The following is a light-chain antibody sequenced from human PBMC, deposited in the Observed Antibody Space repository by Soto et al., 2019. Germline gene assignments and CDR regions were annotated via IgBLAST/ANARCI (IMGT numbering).Light chain of an antibody. V-gene: IGLV1-44*01. CDR3: ATWDDSLKGWV. CDR2: SNN. Sequence: QSVLTQPPSVSGTPGQRVTISCSGSTSNIGSNAVDWYQQHPGTAPKVLIYSNNQRPSGVPDRIFGSRSGTSASLAITGLQSEDEADYYCATWDDSLKGWVFGGGTQLTVL. CDR1: TSNIGSNA. J-gene: IGLJ3*02.